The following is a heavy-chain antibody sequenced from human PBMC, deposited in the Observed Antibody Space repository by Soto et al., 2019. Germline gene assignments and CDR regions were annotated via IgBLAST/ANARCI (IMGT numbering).Heavy chain of an antibody. CDR3: ARRLDPLQYSDY. D-gene: IGHD5-18*01. CDR1: GFTFDDYG. CDR2: ISFSGNTL. J-gene: IGHJ4*02. V-gene: IGHV3-48*02. Sequence: VQLVESGGGLVQPGGSLRLSCAASGFTFDDYGMNWVRQAPGKRLEGVSFISFSGNTLYYADSVRGRFTISRDNAKSTLFLQMNSLRDDDTATYYCARRLDPLQYSDYWGRGPLVTVSS.